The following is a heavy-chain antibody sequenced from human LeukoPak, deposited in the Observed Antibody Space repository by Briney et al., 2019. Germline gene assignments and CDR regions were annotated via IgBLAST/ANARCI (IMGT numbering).Heavy chain of an antibody. CDR2: IIPIFGTA. J-gene: IGHJ4*02. D-gene: IGHD5-12*01. V-gene: IGHV1-69*13. Sequence: SVKVSCKASGGTFSSYAISWVRQAPGQGLEWMGGIIPIFGTANYAQKFQGRVTITADESMSTAYMELSSLRSEDTAVYYCARGIVATITTAFDYWGQGTLVTVSS. CDR1: GGTFSSYA. CDR3: ARGIVATITTAFDY.